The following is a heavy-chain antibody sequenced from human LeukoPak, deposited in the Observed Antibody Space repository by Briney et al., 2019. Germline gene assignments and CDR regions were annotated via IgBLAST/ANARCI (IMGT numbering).Heavy chain of an antibody. V-gene: IGHV4-34*01. D-gene: IGHD7-27*01. J-gene: IGHJ4*02. CDR1: GGSFSGYY. CDR3: ARRNWGSVYSFDY. Sequence: PSETLSLTCAVYGGSFSGYYWSWIRQPPGKGLEXXXEINHSGSTNYNPSLKSRVTISVDTSKNQFSLKLSSVTAADTAVYYCARRNWGSVYSFDYWGQGTLVTVSS. CDR2: INHSGST.